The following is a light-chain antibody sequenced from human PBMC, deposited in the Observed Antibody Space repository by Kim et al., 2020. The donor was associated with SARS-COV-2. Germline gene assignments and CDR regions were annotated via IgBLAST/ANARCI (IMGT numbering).Light chain of an antibody. J-gene: IGKJ1*01. CDR2: AAS. CDR1: QDISNS. V-gene: IGKV1-9*01. CDR3: QQLNHYPWT. Sequence: ASIGDRVAVTCRASQDISNSLAWYQQKAGKAPKLLIFAASTLQSGVPSRFSGSGSGTEFTLAISSLQAEDFATYYCQQLNHYPWTFGQGTKVDIK.